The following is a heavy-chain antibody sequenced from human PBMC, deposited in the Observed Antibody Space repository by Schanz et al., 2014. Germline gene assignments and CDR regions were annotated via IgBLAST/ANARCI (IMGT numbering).Heavy chain of an antibody. CDR2: ISYSGST. D-gene: IGHD4-17*01. CDR1: GGSVSSGGDY. V-gene: IGHV4-31*03. J-gene: IGHJ3*02. Sequence: QVQLQESGPGLVKPSQTLSLTCTVSGGSVSSGGDYWSWIRQHPGKGLEWIGFISYSGSTYYNPSLKSRVTISVDTSKNQFSLNLSSETAADTAVYYCARDRGHGDLPGDIWGQGTMVTVSS. CDR3: ARDRGHGDLPGDI.